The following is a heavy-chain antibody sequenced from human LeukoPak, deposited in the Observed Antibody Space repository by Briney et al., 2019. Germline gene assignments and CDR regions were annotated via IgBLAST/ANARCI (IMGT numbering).Heavy chain of an antibody. V-gene: IGHV3-43*02. Sequence: GGSLGLSCAAPGFIFHDYAIHWVRQAPGKGLEWVSLISGDGGSTFYADSVKGRFTNSRDNSKNSLYLQMNSLRSDDTALYYCARESESSGWYDYWGQGTLVTVSS. D-gene: IGHD6-19*01. CDR3: ARESESSGWYDY. CDR1: GFIFHDYA. CDR2: ISGDGGST. J-gene: IGHJ4*02.